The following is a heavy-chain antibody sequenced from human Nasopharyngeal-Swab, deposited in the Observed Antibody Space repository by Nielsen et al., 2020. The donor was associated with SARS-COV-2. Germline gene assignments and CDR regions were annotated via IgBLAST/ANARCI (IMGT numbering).Heavy chain of an antibody. CDR2: ISSSSSYI. J-gene: IGHJ6*02. CDR1: GFTFSSYS. Sequence: RGSLRLSCAASGFTFSSYSMNWVRQAPGKGLEWVSSISSSSSYIYYADSVKDQFTISRDNAKNSLYLQMNSLRAEDTAVYYCARDLSGTTVLLGYYYYGMDVWGQGTTVTVSS. D-gene: IGHD1-7*01. CDR3: ARDLSGTTVLLGYYYYGMDV. V-gene: IGHV3-21*01.